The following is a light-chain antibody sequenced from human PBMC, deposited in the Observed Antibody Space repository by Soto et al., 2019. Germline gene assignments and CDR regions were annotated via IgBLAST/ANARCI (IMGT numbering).Light chain of an antibody. CDR3: QSYDSSLSVVV. CDR2: GNN. V-gene: IGLV1-40*01. J-gene: IGLJ2*01. Sequence: QPVLTQPPSVSGAPGQRVTISCTGSSSNIGAGYDVHWYQQLPGTAPKLLIHGNNNRPSGVPDRFSGSKSGTSASLAITGLQAEDEADYYCQSYDSSLSVVVFGGGTKVTVL. CDR1: SSNIGAGYD.